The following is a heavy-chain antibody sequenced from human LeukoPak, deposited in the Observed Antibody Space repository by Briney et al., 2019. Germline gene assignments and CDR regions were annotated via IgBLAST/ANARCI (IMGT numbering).Heavy chain of an antibody. D-gene: IGHD6-13*01. Sequence: GRSLRLSCAASGFTFSSYGMHWVRQAPGKGLEWVAVISYDGSNKYYADSVKGRFTISRDNSKNTLYLQMNSLRAEDTAVYYCAKEQQLVQYFQHWGQGTLVTVSS. CDR2: ISYDGSNK. J-gene: IGHJ1*01. CDR1: GFTFSSYG. V-gene: IGHV3-30*18. CDR3: AKEQQLVQYFQH.